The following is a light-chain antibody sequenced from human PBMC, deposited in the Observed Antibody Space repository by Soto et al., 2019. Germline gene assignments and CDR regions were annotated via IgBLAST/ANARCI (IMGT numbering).Light chain of an antibody. CDR1: SRDVGGYNY. V-gene: IGLV2-14*01. J-gene: IGLJ1*01. CDR2: EVS. Sequence: QSLLSLPGSVSRTPGHSISISCTGTSRDVGGYNYVSWYQQHPGKAPKLMIYEVSNRPSGVSNRFSGSESGNTASLTISGLQAEDEADYYCSSYTSSSISYGFGTGTKVIVL. CDR3: SSYTSSSISYG.